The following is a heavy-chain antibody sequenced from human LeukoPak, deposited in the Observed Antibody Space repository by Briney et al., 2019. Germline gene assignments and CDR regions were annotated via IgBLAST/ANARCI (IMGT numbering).Heavy chain of an antibody. V-gene: IGHV3-7*01. Sequence: PGGSLRLSCAASGFSFSTYWMTWVRQAPGKGPEWVANINQDGGEPSYVDSVRGRFTISRDNAKNSVLLQMNSLRAEDTAVYYCARASRCTSSSCYTYFDPWGQGTLVTVSS. D-gene: IGHD2-2*02. J-gene: IGHJ5*02. CDR2: INQDGGEP. CDR3: ARASRCTSSSCYTYFDP. CDR1: GFSFSTYW.